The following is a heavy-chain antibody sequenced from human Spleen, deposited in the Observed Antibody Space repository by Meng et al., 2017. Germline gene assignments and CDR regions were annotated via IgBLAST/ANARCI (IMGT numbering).Heavy chain of an antibody. CDR1: GGSVSSWNYY. CDR2: INHSGST. Sequence: QGQLQGSGPGLVRPSETPALTCPVSGGSVSSWNYYWSWIRQPPGKGLEWIGEINHSGSTNYNPSLESRATISVDTSQNNLSLKLSSVTAADSAVYYCARGPTTMAHDFDYWGQGTLVTVSS. D-gene: IGHD4-11*01. CDR3: ARGPTTMAHDFDY. J-gene: IGHJ4*02. V-gene: IGHV4-61*03.